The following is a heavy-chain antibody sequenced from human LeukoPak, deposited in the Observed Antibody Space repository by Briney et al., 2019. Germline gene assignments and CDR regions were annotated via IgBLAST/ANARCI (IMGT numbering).Heavy chain of an antibody. V-gene: IGHV4-34*01. D-gene: IGHD2/OR15-2a*01. CDR1: GGSFSGYY. J-gene: IGHJ4*02. CDR3: GRDDSMAIDY. CDR2: INHSGST. Sequence: SETLSLTCAVYGGSFSGYYWSWIRQPPGKGLEWIGEINHSGSTNYNPSLKSRVTISVDTSKNQFSLKLSSVTAADTAVYYCGRDDSMAIDYWGQGTLVTVTS.